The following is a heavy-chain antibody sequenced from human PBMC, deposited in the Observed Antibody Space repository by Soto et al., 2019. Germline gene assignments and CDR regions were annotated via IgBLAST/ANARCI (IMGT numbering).Heavy chain of an antibody. Sequence: SETLYLTCTVSGVSFSSGDYYWSWIRQPPGKSLERIGYIYFFSYTSFSGHTVYILSLRGRATISLDTSRNHFSLQVTSLTAADTAVYYCAKLSAQNVVRGVVYHFFDFWGQGALVTVSS. CDR3: AKLSAQNVVRGVVYHFFDF. J-gene: IGHJ4*02. CDR1: GVSFSSGDYY. CDR2: IYFFSYTSFSGHT. V-gene: IGHV4-30-4*01. D-gene: IGHD3-10*01.